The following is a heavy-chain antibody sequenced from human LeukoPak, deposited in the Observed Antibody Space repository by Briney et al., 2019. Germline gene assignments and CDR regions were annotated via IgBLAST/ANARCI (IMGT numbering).Heavy chain of an antibody. J-gene: IGHJ4*02. Sequence: PSETLSLTCTVSGGSISSGGYYWSWIRQPPGKGLEWIGYIYHSGSTYYNPSLKSRVTISVDRSKNQFSLKLSSVTAADTAVYYCAREGGWSSTSRWVDYWGQGTLVAVSS. D-gene: IGHD2-2*01. CDR2: IYHSGST. CDR3: AREGGWSSTSRWVDY. V-gene: IGHV4-30-2*01. CDR1: GGSISSGGYY.